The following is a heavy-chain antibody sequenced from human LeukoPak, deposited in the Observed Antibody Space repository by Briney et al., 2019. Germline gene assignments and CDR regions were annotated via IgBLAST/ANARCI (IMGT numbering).Heavy chain of an antibody. CDR3: AKGDRKVARDAFDI. J-gene: IGHJ3*02. Sequence: GGSLRLSCAASGFTFDDYTMHWVRQAPGKGLEWVSLISWDGGSTHYADSVKGRFTISRDNSKNSLYLQMNSLRTEDTALYYCAKGDRKVARDAFDIWGQGTMVTVSS. D-gene: IGHD6-6*01. CDR1: GFTFDDYT. CDR2: ISWDGGST. V-gene: IGHV3-43*01.